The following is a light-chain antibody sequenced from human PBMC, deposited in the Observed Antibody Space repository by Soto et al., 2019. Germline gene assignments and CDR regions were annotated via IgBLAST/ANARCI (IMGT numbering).Light chain of an antibody. CDR2: DAS. V-gene: IGKV3-11*01. CDR1: QSVRGY. CDR3: QQRGNWPPTWT. J-gene: IGKJ1*01. Sequence: EIVLTQSPATLSLSPGERATLSCRASQSVRGYLAWYQQKPGPAPRLVILDASNRATGIPARFSGSGYGAEFTLIINSLELEDFGVYYCQQRGNWPPTWTFGQGTNVEIK.